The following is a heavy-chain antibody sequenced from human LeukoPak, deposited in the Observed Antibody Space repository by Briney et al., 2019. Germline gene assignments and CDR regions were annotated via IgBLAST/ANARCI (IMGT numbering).Heavy chain of an antibody. CDR1: GFTFSSYG. D-gene: IGHD3-10*01. J-gene: IGHJ3*02. CDR3: AKEDGYGSGSYFWVNQHDAFDI. CDR2: IRYDGSNK. Sequence: PGGSLRLSCAASGFTFSSYGMHWVRQAPGKGLEWVAFIRYDGSNKYYADSVKGRFTISRDNSKNTLYLQMNSLRAEDTAVYYCAKEDGYGSGSYFWVNQHDAFDIWGQGTMVTVSS. V-gene: IGHV3-30*02.